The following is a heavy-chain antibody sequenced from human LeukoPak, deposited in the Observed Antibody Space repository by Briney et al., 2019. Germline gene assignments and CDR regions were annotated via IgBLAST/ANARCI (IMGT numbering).Heavy chain of an antibody. CDR2: IYYSGST. CDR3: ARDDGLKTDN. CDR1: GGSISSGGYY. D-gene: IGHD4/OR15-4a*01. V-gene: IGHV4-31*03. J-gene: IGHJ4*02. Sequence: PSETLSLTCTVSGGSISSGGYYWIWIRQHPGKGLEWIGYIYYSGSTYYNPSLESRVTLSVDTSKNQFSLSLSSVTAADTAVYYCARDDGLKTDNWGQGTLVTVSS.